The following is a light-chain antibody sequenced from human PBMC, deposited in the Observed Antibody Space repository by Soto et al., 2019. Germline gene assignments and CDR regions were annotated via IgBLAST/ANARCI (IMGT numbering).Light chain of an antibody. J-gene: IGLJ1*01. CDR2: EVS. Sequence: QSVLTQPASVSGSPGQSITISCTGTSSDVGGYNYVAWYQQHPGKVPRLMIYEVSNRPSGVSNRFSGSKSGSTPSLTISVLQAQDEADYYCISYTDRQSYLFGTGTKGTAL. CDR3: ISYTDRQSYL. CDR1: SSDVGGYNY. V-gene: IGLV2-14*01.